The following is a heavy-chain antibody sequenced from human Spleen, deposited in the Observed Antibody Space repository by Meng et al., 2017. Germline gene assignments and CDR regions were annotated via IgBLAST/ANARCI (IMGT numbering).Heavy chain of an antibody. D-gene: IGHD4-11*01. Sequence: VQLPQWRPVLLYPAETLPLTCVVSGGSFSDYYWSWIRQPPGKGLEWIGEINHSGSTNYNPSLESRATISVDTSQNNLSLKLSSVTAADSAVYYCARGPTTMAHDFDYWGQGTLVTVSS. J-gene: IGHJ4*02. V-gene: IGHV4-34*01. CDR2: INHSGST. CDR1: GGSFSDYY. CDR3: ARGPTTMAHDFDY.